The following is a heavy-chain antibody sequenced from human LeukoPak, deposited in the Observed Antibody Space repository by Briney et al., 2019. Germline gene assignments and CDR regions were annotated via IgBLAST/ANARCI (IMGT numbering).Heavy chain of an antibody. CDR2: INPSGGDT. CDR3: ARGRHILMVTANFDS. J-gene: IGHJ4*02. V-gene: IGHV1-46*01. CDR1: GGSFTFTSHA. D-gene: IGHD2-21*02. Sequence: ASVKVSCKASGGSFTFTSHAISWVRQAPGQGLEWMGIINPSGGDTIYAQKFQGRVTMTRDMSTSTFYMGVNSLTSEDTAVYFCARGRHILMVTANFDSWGQGTLVTVSS.